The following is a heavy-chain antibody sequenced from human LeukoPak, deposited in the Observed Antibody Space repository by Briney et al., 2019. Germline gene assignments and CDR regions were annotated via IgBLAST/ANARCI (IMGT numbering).Heavy chain of an antibody. J-gene: IGHJ6*03. CDR3: ARAGGIAVAPRYYYMDV. CDR2: INPNSGGT. Sequence: ASVKVSCKASGYTFTGHYIHWVRQAPGQGLEWMGWINPNSGGTNYAQKFQGRVTMTRETSISTAHMELSRLRSDDTAVYYCARAGGIAVAPRYYYMDVWGKGTTVTVSS. V-gene: IGHV1-2*02. CDR1: GYTFTGHY. D-gene: IGHD6-19*01.